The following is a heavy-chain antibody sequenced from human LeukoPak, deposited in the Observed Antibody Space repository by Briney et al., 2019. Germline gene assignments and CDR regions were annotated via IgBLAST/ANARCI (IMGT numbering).Heavy chain of an antibody. CDR2: INPNSGGT. CDR3: ARVLAYSSSSVGAYYYYYMDV. D-gene: IGHD6-6*01. V-gene: IGHV1-2*02. CDR1: GYTFTGYY. J-gene: IGHJ6*03. Sequence: GASVKVSCKASGYTFTGYYMHWVRQAPGQGLEWMGWINPNSGGTNYAQKFQGRVTMTRDTSISTAYMELSRLRSDDTAVYYCARVLAYSSSSVGAYYYYYMDVWGKGTTVTVSS.